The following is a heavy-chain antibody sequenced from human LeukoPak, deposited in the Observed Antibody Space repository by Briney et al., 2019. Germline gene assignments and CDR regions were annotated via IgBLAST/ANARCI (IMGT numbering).Heavy chain of an antibody. CDR3: AKSRPGTKWLRSLYYFDY. Sequence: GGSLRLSCAASGFTFSSYAMSWVRQAPGKGLEWVSAISGSGGSTYYADSVKGRFTISRDNSKNTLYLQMNGLRAEDTAVYYCAKSRPGTKWLRSLYYFDYWGQGTLVTVSS. CDR2: ISGSGGST. D-gene: IGHD5-12*01. CDR1: GFTFSSYA. J-gene: IGHJ4*02. V-gene: IGHV3-23*01.